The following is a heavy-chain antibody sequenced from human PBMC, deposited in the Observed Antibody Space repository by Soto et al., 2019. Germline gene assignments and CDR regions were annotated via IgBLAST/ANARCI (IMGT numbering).Heavy chain of an antibody. CDR3: ARDGTDCSGGSCYSEFFDY. CDR2: ISYDGSNK. V-gene: IGHV3-30*03. D-gene: IGHD2-15*01. CDR1: GFTFSSYG. Sequence: GGSLRLSCAASGFTFSSYGMHWVRRAPGKGLEWVAVISYDGSNKYYADSVKGRFTISRDNSKNTLYLQMNSLRAEDTAVYYCARDGTDCSGGSCYSEFFDYWGQGTLVTVSS. J-gene: IGHJ4*02.